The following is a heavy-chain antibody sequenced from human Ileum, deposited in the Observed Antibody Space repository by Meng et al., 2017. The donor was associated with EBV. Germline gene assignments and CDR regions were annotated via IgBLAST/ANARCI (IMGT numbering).Heavy chain of an antibody. J-gene: IGHJ4*02. CDR3: VRGPPVGVPGPGDY. CDR2: INVGVGYT. Sequence: QVQLVQSGDEVKNPGASVKVSCKASGYAFTSYILHWVRQAPGQRLEWMGWINVGVGYTKYSQKFQGRVTISSDTSATTGYMELSSLRSEDTAVYYCVRGPPVGVPGPGDYWGQGTLVTVSS. CDR1: GYAFTSYI. V-gene: IGHV1-3*01. D-gene: IGHD2-21*01.